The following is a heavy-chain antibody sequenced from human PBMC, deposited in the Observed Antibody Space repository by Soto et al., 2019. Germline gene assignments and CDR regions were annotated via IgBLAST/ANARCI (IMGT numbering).Heavy chain of an antibody. J-gene: IGHJ6*02. CDR3: ARLGYYHQDV. V-gene: IGHV1-8*01. CDR1: GYTFTSYD. CDR2: MNPNSVNT. Sequence: ASVKVSCKTPGYTFTSYDINWVRQATGQGLEWVGWMNPNSVNTVYARKFQGRVTMTRNSSISTAYMDASSLRSEDTAVYYCARLGYYHQDVWGQGTTVTVSS. D-gene: IGHD2-15*01.